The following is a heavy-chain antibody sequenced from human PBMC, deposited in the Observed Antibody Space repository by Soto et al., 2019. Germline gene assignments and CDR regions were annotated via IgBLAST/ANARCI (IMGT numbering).Heavy chain of an antibody. CDR3: ARGYHYYDSSGYDKWDAFDI. D-gene: IGHD3-22*01. CDR1: GFTFSSFG. Sequence: GGSLRLSCAASGFTFSSFGIHWVRQAPGKGLEWVAVISYDGSNKYYADSVKGRFTISRDNAKNSLYLQMNSLRAEDTAVYYCARGYHYYDSSGYDKWDAFDIWGQGTMVTVSS. V-gene: IGHV3-30*03. J-gene: IGHJ3*02. CDR2: ISYDGSNK.